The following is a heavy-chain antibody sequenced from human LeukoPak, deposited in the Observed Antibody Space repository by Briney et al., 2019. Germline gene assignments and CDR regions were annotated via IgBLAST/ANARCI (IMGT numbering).Heavy chain of an antibody. CDR3: AKDRLLWFGELLPLFDY. V-gene: IGHV3-23*01. Sequence: GGSLRLSCAASGFTFSSYAMSWVRQAPGKGLEWVSAISGSGGSTYYADSVKGRFTISRDNSKNTLYLQMNSLRAEDTAVYYCAKDRLLWFGELLPLFDYSGQGTLVTVSS. CDR1: GFTFSSYA. J-gene: IGHJ4*02. CDR2: ISGSGGST. D-gene: IGHD3-10*01.